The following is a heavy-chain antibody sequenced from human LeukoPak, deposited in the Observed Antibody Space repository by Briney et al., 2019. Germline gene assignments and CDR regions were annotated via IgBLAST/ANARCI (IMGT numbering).Heavy chain of an antibody. D-gene: IGHD3-10*01. V-gene: IGHV3-15*01. CDR1: GFTFGDYA. CDR3: TTDYGSGSYRYFNY. CDR2: IKSKTDGGTT. J-gene: IGHJ4*02. Sequence: GGSLRLSCTASGFTFGDYAMSWVRQTPGKGLEWVGRIKSKTDGGTTDYVAPVKGRFTISRDDSKNTLYLQMNSLKSEDTAVYYCTTDYGSGSYRYFNYWGQGTLVTVSS.